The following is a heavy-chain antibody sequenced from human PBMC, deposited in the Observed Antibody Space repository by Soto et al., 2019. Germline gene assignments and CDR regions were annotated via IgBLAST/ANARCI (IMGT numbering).Heavy chain of an antibody. D-gene: IGHD2-21*02. CDR2: LNPSGGSA. V-gene: IGHV1-46*01. CDR3: ARLLVPYCGGDCFSGFDS. J-gene: IGHJ4*02. Sequence: GASVKVSCKASGYTFTNYYIHWVRQAPGQGLEWMGILNPSGGSAKYAQKLQGRVTLTRDTSTSTVYMELSSLRSEDTAVYYCARLLVPYCGGDCFSGFDSWGQGTLVTVSS. CDR1: GYTFTNYY.